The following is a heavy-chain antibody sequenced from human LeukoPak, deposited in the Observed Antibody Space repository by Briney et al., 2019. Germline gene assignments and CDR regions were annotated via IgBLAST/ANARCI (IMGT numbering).Heavy chain of an antibody. Sequence: PGGSLRLSCAASGFPVDSNYMSWIRQAPGKGLEWVSYISSSGSTIYYADSVKGRFTISRDNAKNSLYLQMNSLRAEDTAVYYCARSSGGYSYLERDYYYYGMDVWGQGTTVTVSS. CDR2: ISSSGSTI. CDR3: ARSSGGYSYLERDYYYYGMDV. CDR1: GFPVDSNY. V-gene: IGHV3-11*01. D-gene: IGHD5-18*01. J-gene: IGHJ6*02.